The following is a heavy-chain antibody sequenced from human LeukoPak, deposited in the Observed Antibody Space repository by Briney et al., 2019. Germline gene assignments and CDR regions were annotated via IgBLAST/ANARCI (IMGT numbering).Heavy chain of an antibody. Sequence: ASVKVSCKSSGFTFTDHDIHWVRQAPGQGLEWMGYICPHNTFTSSPHEFQGRVTMTRDASMSTAYMELTRLTSDDTAVYYCVREGEGPLSKDFDYWGQGTLVTVSS. J-gene: IGHJ4*02. CDR1: GFTFTDHD. D-gene: IGHD2/OR15-2a*01. V-gene: IGHV1-2*02. CDR3: VREGEGPLSKDFDY. CDR2: ICPHNTFT.